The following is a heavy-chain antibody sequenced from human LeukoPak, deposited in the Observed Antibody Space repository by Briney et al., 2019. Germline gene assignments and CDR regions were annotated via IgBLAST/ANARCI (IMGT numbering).Heavy chain of an antibody. J-gene: IGHJ3*02. D-gene: IGHD3-22*01. CDR2: ISAYNGNT. CDR1: GYTFTSYG. Sequence: ASVKVSCKASGYTFTSYGISWVRQAPGQGLEWMGWISAYNGNTNYAQKLQGRVTMTTDTSTSTAYMELRSLRSDDTAMYYCARTYYYDSSGLGAAFDIWGQGTMVTVSS. V-gene: IGHV1-18*01. CDR3: ARTYYYDSSGLGAAFDI.